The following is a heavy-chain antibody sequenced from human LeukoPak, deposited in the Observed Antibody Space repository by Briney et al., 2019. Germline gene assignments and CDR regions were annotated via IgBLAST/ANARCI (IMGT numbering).Heavy chain of an antibody. J-gene: IGHJ4*02. V-gene: IGHV1-2*02. D-gene: IGHD3-16*02. CDR3: ARDIAFGGVIVPGY. CDR2: INPNSGGT. CDR1: GYTFTCYY. Sequence: ASVKVSCKASGYTFTCYYMHWVRQAPGQGLEWRGWINPNSGGTNYAQKFQGRVTMTRDTSISTAYMELSRLRSVDTAVYYCARDIAFGGVIVPGYWGQGTLVTVSS.